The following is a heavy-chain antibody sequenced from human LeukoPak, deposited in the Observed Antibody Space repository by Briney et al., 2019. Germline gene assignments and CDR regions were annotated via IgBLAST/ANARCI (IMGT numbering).Heavy chain of an antibody. CDR3: ARHLLSFGGGYDLDY. CDR2: IYPGDSDT. V-gene: IGHV5-51*01. D-gene: IGHD5-12*01. Sequence: GESLKISCKGSGYSFTSYWIGWVRQMPGKGLEWMGIIYPGDSDTRYSPSFQGQVTISADKSISTAYLQWSSLKASDTAMYYCARHLLSFGGGYDLDYWGQGTLVTVSS. CDR1: GYSFTSYW. J-gene: IGHJ4*02.